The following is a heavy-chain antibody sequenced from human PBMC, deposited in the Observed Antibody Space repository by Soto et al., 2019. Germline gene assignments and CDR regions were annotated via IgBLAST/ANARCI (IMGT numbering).Heavy chain of an antibody. Sequence: GSLRLSCTTSGFTFGDYAVSWVRQAPGRGLERVGFMRRKTYGGTTEYAASVRGRFIISRDDSKSIAYLQMNSLKTEDTAVYYCARPTAVTGLDAFDIWGQGTMVTVSS. CDR2: MRRKTYGGTT. CDR3: ARPTAVTGLDAFDI. CDR1: GFTFGDYA. D-gene: IGHD6-19*01. V-gene: IGHV3-49*04. J-gene: IGHJ3*02.